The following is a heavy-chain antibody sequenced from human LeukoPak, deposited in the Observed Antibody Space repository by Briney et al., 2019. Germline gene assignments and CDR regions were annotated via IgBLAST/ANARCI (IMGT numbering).Heavy chain of an antibody. V-gene: IGHV3-7*03. D-gene: IGHD6-13*01. J-gene: IGHJ3*02. Sequence: GGSLILSCAASGFTFSSYWMSWVRQAPGKGLEWVANIKQDGSEKYYVVSVKGRFTISRDNSKNTLYLQMNSLRAEDTAVYYCAKGIAAAYDAFDIWGQGTMVTVSS. CDR2: IKQDGSEK. CDR3: AKGIAAAYDAFDI. CDR1: GFTFSSYW.